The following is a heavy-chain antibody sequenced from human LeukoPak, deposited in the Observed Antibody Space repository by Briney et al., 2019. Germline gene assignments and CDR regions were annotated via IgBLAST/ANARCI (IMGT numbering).Heavy chain of an antibody. V-gene: IGHV1-8*01. D-gene: IGHD2-21*01. CDR2: MDPNSSNT. Sequence: ASVKVSCKASGYTFTNYDINWVRQAIGHGLEWMGWMDPNSSNTAYTQMFQGRVSMTRNTSISTAYMELSSLRSEDTAIYYCARGLADCGGDCFHYWGQGTLVTVSS. CDR1: GYTFTNYD. CDR3: ARGLADCGGDCFHY. J-gene: IGHJ4*02.